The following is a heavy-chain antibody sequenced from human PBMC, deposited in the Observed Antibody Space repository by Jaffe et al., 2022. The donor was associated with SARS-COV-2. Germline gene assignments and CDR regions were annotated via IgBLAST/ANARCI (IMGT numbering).Heavy chain of an antibody. CDR2: ISYDGSNK. Sequence: QVQLVESGGGVVQPGRSLRLSCAASGFTFSSYAMHWVRQAPGKGLEWVAVISYDGSNKYYADSVKGRFTISRDNSKNTLYLQMNSLRAEDTAVYYCAVVDTAMVPPQGGAGMDVWGQGTTVTVSS. CDR3: AVVDTAMVPPQGGAGMDV. J-gene: IGHJ6*02. D-gene: IGHD5-18*01. V-gene: IGHV3-30-3*01. CDR1: GFTFSSYA.